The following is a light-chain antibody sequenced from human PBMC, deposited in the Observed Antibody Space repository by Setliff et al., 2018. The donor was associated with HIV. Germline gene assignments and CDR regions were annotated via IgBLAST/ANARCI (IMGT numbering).Light chain of an antibody. CDR3: CSYAGDAAFYV. CDR2: EVN. Sequence: QSVLAQPASVSGFPGQSITISCTGTNSDVGSYNFVSWYQLHPGKAPKLMIYEVNNRPSGVSNRFSGSKSGNTASLTISGLQAEDEADYYCCSYAGDAAFYVFGIGTKVTVL. CDR1: NSDVGSYNF. J-gene: IGLJ1*01. V-gene: IGLV2-23*02.